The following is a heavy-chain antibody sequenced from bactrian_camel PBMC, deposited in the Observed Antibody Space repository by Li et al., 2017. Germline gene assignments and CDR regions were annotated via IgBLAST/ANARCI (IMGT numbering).Heavy chain of an antibody. CDR3: AAGWGCTERPGINY. V-gene: IGHV3S55*01. CDR1: GTNYDGYC. J-gene: IGHJ4*01. D-gene: IGHD3*01. CDR2: IDSAGST. Sequence: VQLVESGGGSAQAGGSLRLSCAISGTNYDGYCMGWFRKVPGKEREGVASIDSAGSTHYIDSVKGRLTISRDVAKNVLWLQMNSLKPEDSAMYYCAAGWGCTERPGINYWGQGTQVTVS.